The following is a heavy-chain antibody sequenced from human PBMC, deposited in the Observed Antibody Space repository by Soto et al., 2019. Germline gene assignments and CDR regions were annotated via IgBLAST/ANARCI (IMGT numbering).Heavy chain of an antibody. Sequence: GGSLRLSCAASGFTFSSYWMSWVRQAPGKGLEWVANIKQDGSEKYYVDSVKGRFTISRDNAKNSLYLQMNSLRAEDTAVYYCARDLYYYDSSGYYYQLFDYWGQGTLVTVSS. V-gene: IGHV3-7*05. CDR1: GFTFSSYW. D-gene: IGHD3-22*01. J-gene: IGHJ4*02. CDR3: ARDLYYYDSSGYYYQLFDY. CDR2: IKQDGSEK.